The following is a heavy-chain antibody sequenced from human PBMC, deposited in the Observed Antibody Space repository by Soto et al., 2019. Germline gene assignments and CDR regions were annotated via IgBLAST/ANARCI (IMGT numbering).Heavy chain of an antibody. CDR1: GGSITSYY. D-gene: IGHD3-16*01. CDR3: ARDMRVFGGIDV. CDR2: IYHTGSV. J-gene: IGHJ6*02. Sequence: PSETLSLTCTVSGGSITSYYWSWIRQPAEKRLEWIGRIYHTGSVNYNPSLQSRVTMSVDTSKNQVSLKVTSVTAADAAVYYCARDMRVFGGIDVWGQGTTVTSP. V-gene: IGHV4-4*07.